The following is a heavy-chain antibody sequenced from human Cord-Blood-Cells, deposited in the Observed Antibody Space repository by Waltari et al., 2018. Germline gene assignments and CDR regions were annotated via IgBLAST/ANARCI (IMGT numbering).Heavy chain of an antibody. CDR3: ARVLTAGVRWFDP. V-gene: IGHV1-2*02. CDR1: GYTFTGHY. D-gene: IGHD6-19*01. Sequence: QVQPVQSGAEVKKPGPSVKVSCKASGYTFTGHYMHWVPQAPGQGLEWKGWINPTSGGTNYAKKFQGRVTMTRDTSISTAYMELSRLRSDDTAVYYCARVLTAGVRWFDPWGQGTLVTVSS. CDR2: INPTSGGT. J-gene: IGHJ5*02.